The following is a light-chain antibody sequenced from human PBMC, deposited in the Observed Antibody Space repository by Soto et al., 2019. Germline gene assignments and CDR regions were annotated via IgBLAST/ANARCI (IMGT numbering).Light chain of an antibody. V-gene: IGKV1D-8*01. CDR1: QGISSY. CDR2: AAS. Sequence: VISISHSPFSLCLSMGERATTSFRISQGISSYLAWYQQKPGKATELLIYAASTLQSGVPSRFSGSGSGTDFTLTISCLQSEDFATYYCKKYYTSPPTFGPGNKVDIK. J-gene: IGKJ3*01. CDR3: KKYYTSPPT.